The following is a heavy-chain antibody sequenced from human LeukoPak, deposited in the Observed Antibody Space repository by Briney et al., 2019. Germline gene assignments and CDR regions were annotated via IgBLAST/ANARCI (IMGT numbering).Heavy chain of an antibody. D-gene: IGHD2-2*01. CDR3: ARDDIVVVPAAIYDYYYYYGMDV. CDR2: IIPIFGTA. Sequence: GASVKVSCKASGGTFSSYAISWVRQAPGQGLEWMGGIIPIFGTANYAQMFQGRVTITADESTSTAYMELSSLRSEDTAVYYCARDDIVVVPAAIYDYYYYYGMDVWGQGTTVTVSS. CDR1: GGTFSSYA. J-gene: IGHJ6*02. V-gene: IGHV1-69*13.